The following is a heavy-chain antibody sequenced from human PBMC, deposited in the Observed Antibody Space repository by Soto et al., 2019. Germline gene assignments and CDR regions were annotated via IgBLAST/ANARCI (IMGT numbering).Heavy chain of an antibody. V-gene: IGHV3-74*01. CDR3: ARGLSGRYGFDY. J-gene: IGHJ4*02. CDR2: INGDGSTT. CDR1: GFTFSTNW. Sequence: EVQLVESGGGLVQPGGSLRLSCAASGFTFSTNWMHWVRQTPGKGLVWVSRINGDGSTTNYADSVKGRLTISRDNAKNTLYLQMNSLRDEDTAVYYCARGLSGRYGFDYWGQGTLVTVSS. D-gene: IGHD6-19*01.